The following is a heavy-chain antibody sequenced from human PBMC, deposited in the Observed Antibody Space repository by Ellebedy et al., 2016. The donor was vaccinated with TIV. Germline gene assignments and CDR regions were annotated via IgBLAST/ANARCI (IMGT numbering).Heavy chain of an antibody. D-gene: IGHD5-18*01. Sequence: GESLKISCAASGFTFSSYGMHWVRQAPGKGLEWVTVISYDGSNKYYADSVKGRFTISRDNSKNTLYLQMNSLRAEDTAVYYCARDGTAMVRNFDYWGQGTLVTVSS. CDR1: GFTFSSYG. J-gene: IGHJ4*02. CDR2: ISYDGSNK. CDR3: ARDGTAMVRNFDY. V-gene: IGHV3-30*03.